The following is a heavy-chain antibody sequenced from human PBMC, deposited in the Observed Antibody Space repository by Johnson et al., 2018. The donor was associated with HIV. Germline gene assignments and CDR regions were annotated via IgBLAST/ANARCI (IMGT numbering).Heavy chain of an antibody. V-gene: IGHV3-66*01. J-gene: IGHJ3*02. CDR3: ARDGNAGYCTNGVCYNDAFDI. CDR1: GFTVSNNY. Sequence: VQLVESGGGVVQPGRSMRLSCAASGFTVSNNYMHWVRQAPGKGLEWVSVISSGGNTYYAASVNGIFIIHRDTFKSTLYLQMNSPRSEDTAVYYCARDGNAGYCTNGVCYNDAFDIWGQGIMVTVSS. D-gene: IGHD2-8*01. CDR2: ISSGGNT.